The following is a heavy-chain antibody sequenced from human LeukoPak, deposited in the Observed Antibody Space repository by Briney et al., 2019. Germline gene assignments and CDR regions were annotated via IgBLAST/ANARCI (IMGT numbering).Heavy chain of an antibody. Sequence: GGSLRLSCAASGFTFSTFWMGWVRQVPGKGLEWVADINQGGSAQYYVDSVKGRFTISRDNAENALYLQMNSLRAEDTAVYFCARDISASGIFFDSWGQGTLVTVSS. V-gene: IGHV3-7*01. D-gene: IGHD6-13*01. J-gene: IGHJ4*02. CDR3: ARDISASGIFFDS. CDR2: INQGGSAQ. CDR1: GFTFSTFW.